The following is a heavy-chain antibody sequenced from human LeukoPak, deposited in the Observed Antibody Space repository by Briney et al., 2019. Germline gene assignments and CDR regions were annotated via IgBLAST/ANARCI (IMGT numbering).Heavy chain of an antibody. D-gene: IGHD1-1*01. V-gene: IGHV1-8*03. CDR1: GYTFTSYD. Sequence: GASVKVSCKASGYTFTSYDINWVRQATGQGLEWMGWMNPNSGNTGYAQKFQSRVTITRNTSISTAYMELSSLRSEDTAVYYCASVRPGTMEVDYWGQGTLVTVSS. J-gene: IGHJ4*02. CDR3: ASVRPGTMEVDY. CDR2: MNPNSGNT.